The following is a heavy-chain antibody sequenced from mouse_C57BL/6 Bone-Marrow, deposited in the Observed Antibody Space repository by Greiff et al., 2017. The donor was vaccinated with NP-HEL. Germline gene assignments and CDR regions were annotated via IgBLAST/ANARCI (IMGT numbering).Heavy chain of an antibody. CDR2: INPSNGGT. D-gene: IGHD1-1*01. CDR3: ARVYYYGSERAWFAY. V-gene: IGHV1-53*01. J-gene: IGHJ3*01. Sequence: QVQLQQPGTELVKPGASVKLSCKASGYTFTSYWMHWVKQRPGQGLEWIGNINPSNGGTNYNEKFKSKATLTVDKSSSTAYMQLSSLTSEYSAVYYCARVYYYGSERAWFAYWGQGTLVTVSA. CDR1: GYTFTSYW.